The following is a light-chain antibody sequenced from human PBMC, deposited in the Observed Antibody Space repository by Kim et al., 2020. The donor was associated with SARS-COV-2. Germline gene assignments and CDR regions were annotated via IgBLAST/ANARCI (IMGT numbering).Light chain of an antibody. J-gene: IGLJ3*02. CDR1: KLGDKY. CDR2: QDS. Sequence: SYELTQPPSVSVSPGQTASITCSGDKLGDKYACWYQQKPGQSPVLVIYQDSKRPSGIPERFSGSNSGNTATLTISGTQAMDEADYYCQAWDSSTAQVFGGGTQLIVL. CDR3: QAWDSSTAQV. V-gene: IGLV3-1*01.